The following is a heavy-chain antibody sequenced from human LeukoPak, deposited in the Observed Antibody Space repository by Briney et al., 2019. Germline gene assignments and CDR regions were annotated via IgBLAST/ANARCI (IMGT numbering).Heavy chain of an antibody. CDR1: GFDFSTFW. V-gene: IGHV3-11*06. Sequence: GGSLRLSCATSGFDFSTFWMHWVRQAPGKGLEWVSYISSSSTYTNSADSVKGRFTISRDNAKNSLYLQMNSPRAEDTAVYYCAREITRGYYFDYWGQGTLVTVSS. D-gene: IGHD3-10*01. J-gene: IGHJ4*02. CDR2: ISSSSTYT. CDR3: AREITRGYYFDY.